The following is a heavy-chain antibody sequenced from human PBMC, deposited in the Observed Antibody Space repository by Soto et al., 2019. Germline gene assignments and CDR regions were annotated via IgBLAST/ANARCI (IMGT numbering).Heavy chain of an antibody. CDR2: ISYDGSNK. D-gene: IGHD6-19*01. CDR1: GFTFSSYA. Sequence: QVQLVESGGGVVQPGRSLRLSCAASGFTFSSYAMHWVRQAPGKGLEWVAVISYDGSNKYYADSVKGRFTISRDNSKNTLYLQMNSQRAEDTAVYYCARDADSSGWSWFDPWGQGTLVTVSS. CDR3: ARDADSSGWSWFDP. J-gene: IGHJ5*02. V-gene: IGHV3-30-3*01.